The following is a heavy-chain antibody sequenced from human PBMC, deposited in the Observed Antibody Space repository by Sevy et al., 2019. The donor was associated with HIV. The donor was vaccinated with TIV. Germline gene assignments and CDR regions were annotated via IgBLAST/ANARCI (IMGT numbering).Heavy chain of an antibody. CDR1: GGSVSSGSYY. CDR3: ARQGSTSSQSYYYYYMDV. Sequence: SETLSLTCTVSGGSVSSGSYYWSWIRQLPGKGLEWIGYIYYSGSTNYNPSLKSRVTISVDTSKNQFSLKLSSVTAADTAVYYCARQGSTSSQSYYYYYMDVWGKGTTVTVSS. J-gene: IGHJ6*03. CDR2: IYYSGST. V-gene: IGHV4-61*01. D-gene: IGHD2-2*01.